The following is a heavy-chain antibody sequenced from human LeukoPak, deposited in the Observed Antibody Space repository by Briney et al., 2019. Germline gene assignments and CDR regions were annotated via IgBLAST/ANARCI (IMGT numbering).Heavy chain of an antibody. CDR2: INWNGGRT. Sequence: GGSLRLSCAASGFTFDDYGMSWVRQSPGKGLEWVSGINWNGGRTGYADSVKGRFTISRDNAKNSLYLQMNSLRAEDTALYHCARERDIVLMVYAFDIWGQGTMVTVSS. V-gene: IGHV3-20*01. CDR3: ARERDIVLMVYAFDI. CDR1: GFTFDDYG. D-gene: IGHD2-8*01. J-gene: IGHJ3*02.